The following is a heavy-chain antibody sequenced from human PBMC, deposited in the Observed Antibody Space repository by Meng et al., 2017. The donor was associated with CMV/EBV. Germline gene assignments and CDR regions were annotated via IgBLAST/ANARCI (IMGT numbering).Heavy chain of an antibody. D-gene: IGHD4-11*01. J-gene: IGHJ2*01. CDR3: ARAISYSNLRDWYFDL. V-gene: IGHV3-21*01. CDR1: GFTFSSYS. Sequence: GESLKISCAASGFTFSSYSMNWVRQAPGKGLEWVSSISSSSSYRYYADSVKGRFTISRDNAKNSLYLQMNSLRAEDTAVYYCARAISYSNLRDWYFDLWGRGTLVTVSS. CDR2: ISSSSSYR.